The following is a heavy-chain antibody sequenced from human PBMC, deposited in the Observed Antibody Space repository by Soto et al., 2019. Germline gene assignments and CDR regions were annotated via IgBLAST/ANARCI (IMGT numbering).Heavy chain of an antibody. CDR2: ISYDGSNK. CDR3: AKDKGGYSYGLGNWFDP. Sequence: SGFTFSSYGMHWVRQAPGKGLEWVAVISYDGSNKYYADSVKGRFTISRDNSKNTLYLQMNSLRAEVTAVYYCAKDKGGYSYGLGNWFDPWGQGTLVTVS. D-gene: IGHD5-18*01. J-gene: IGHJ5*02. V-gene: IGHV3-30*18. CDR1: GFTFSSYG.